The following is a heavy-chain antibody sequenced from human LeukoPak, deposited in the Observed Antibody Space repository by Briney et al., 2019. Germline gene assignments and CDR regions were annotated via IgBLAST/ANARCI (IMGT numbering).Heavy chain of an antibody. CDR1: GLTFSNYA. J-gene: IGHJ3*02. CDR3: SKDPNGDYVGAFDM. V-gene: IGHV3-23*01. CDR2: ITGSGRGT. D-gene: IGHD4-17*01. Sequence: GGSLRLSCTASGLTFSNYATTWVRQAPGKGLEWVSSITGSGRGTYYADSVKGRFSVSRDNSQNTVFLHMNSPRADDTALYYCSKDPNGDYVGAFDMWGPGTMVTVSS.